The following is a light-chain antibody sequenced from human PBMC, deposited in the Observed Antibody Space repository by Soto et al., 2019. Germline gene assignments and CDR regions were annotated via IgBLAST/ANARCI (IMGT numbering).Light chain of an antibody. V-gene: IGKV3D-15*01. CDR2: GAS. CDR3: QQYNNWPLFT. J-gene: IGKJ3*01. CDR1: QSVSNN. Sequence: EIVMTQSPATLSVSPGERATLSCRASQSVSNNLAWYQRKPGQAPRLLIYGASTRATGIPARFSGSGSRTEFTLTISSLQSEDFAVYYCQQYNNWPLFTFGPGTKVDIK.